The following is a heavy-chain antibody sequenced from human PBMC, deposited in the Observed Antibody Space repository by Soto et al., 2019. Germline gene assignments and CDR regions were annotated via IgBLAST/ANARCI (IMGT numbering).Heavy chain of an antibody. D-gene: IGHD3-22*01. J-gene: IGHJ6*02. CDR2: IGGSGGST. Sequence: GGSLRLSCAASGFTFSSYAMSWVRQAPGKGLEWVSAIGGSGGSTYYADSVKGRFTISRDNSKNTLFLQMNNLRAEDTAVYYCAKDPYYYDTSEMDVWGQGTTVTVSS. CDR1: GFTFSSYA. CDR3: AKDPYYYDTSEMDV. V-gene: IGHV3-23*01.